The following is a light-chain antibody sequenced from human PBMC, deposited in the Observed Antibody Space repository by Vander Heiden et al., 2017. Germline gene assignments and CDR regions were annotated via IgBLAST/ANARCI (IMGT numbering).Light chain of an antibody. CDR2: WAS. Sequence: IVTTQSPDSLAVSLGERATINCKSSQSVLYSSNNKNYLAWYQQKPGQPPKLLIYWASTRESGVPDRFSGSGSGTDFTLTISSLQAEDVAVYYCQQYYSTPDTFGQGTKLEIK. V-gene: IGKV4-1*01. J-gene: IGKJ2*01. CDR3: QQYYSTPDT. CDR1: QSVLYSSNNKNY.